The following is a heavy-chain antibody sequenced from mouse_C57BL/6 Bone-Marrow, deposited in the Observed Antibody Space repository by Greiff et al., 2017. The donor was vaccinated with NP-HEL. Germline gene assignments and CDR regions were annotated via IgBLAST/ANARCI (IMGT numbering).Heavy chain of an antibody. Sequence: DVKLVESGGDLVKPGGSLKLSCAASGFTFSSYGMSWVRQTPDKRLEWVATISSGGSYTYYPDSVKGRFTISRDNAKSTLYLQMSSLKSEDTAMYYCARHGYCGSVRFAYWGQGTLVTVSA. D-gene: IGHD1-1*01. J-gene: IGHJ3*01. CDR2: ISSGGSYT. CDR3: ARHGYCGSVRFAY. V-gene: IGHV5-6*02. CDR1: GFTFSSYG.